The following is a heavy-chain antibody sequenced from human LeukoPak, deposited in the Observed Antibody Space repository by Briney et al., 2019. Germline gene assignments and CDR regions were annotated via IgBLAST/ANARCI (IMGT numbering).Heavy chain of an antibody. J-gene: IGHJ4*02. Sequence: PGGSVRLSFASSGFTFSNPWMSWVRQARGKGLDWVGRIKSKADGRTTDYAAPVKGRFTISRDDSENTLYLKINSLKTGDTCVYYCTTDPLGPLHWGQGNLVTVSS. V-gene: IGHV3-15*01. CDR1: GFTFSNPW. CDR3: TTDPLGPLH. D-gene: IGHD6-13*01. CDR2: IKSKADGRTT.